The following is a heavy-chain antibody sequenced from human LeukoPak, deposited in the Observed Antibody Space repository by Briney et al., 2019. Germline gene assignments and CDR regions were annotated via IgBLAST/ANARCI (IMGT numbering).Heavy chain of an antibody. J-gene: IGHJ4*02. V-gene: IGHV4-39*01. CDR2: IYQSGST. CDR3: ARHRSGVGFDY. D-gene: IGHD6-19*01. CDR1: GGSISSVSNS. Sequence: SETLSLTCTVSGGSISSVSNSWGWIRQPPGKGLEWIGSIYQSGSTYYNPPLKSRVTISVDTSKNQISLKLSSVTAADTAVYYCARHRSGVGFDYWGQGTLVTVSS.